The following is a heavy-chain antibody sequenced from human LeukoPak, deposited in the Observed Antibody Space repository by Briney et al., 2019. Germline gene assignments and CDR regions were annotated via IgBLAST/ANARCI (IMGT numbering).Heavy chain of an antibody. D-gene: IGHD3-3*01. CDR2: ISGSGGST. CDR3: AKVLGVAGVLDY. V-gene: IGHV3-23*01. J-gene: IGHJ4*02. CDR1: GFTFSSYA. Sequence: GGSLRLSCAASGFTFSSYAMSWVRQAPGKGLEWVSAISGSGGSTYYADSVKGRFTISRGNSKNTLYLQMNSLRAEDTAVYYCAKVLGVAGVLDYWGQGTLVTVSS.